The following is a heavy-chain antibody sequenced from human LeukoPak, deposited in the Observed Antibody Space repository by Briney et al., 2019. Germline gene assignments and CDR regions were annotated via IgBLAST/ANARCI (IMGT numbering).Heavy chain of an antibody. J-gene: IGHJ3*02. CDR2: IGSSSSFM. CDR1: GFTFSSYT. CDR3: AKDFQEWELLLAFDI. Sequence: PGGSLRLSCAASGFTFSSYTMNWVRPAPGKGLEWVSSIGSSSSFMYSADSVKGRFTISRDNSKNTLYLQMNSLRAEDTAVYYCAKDFQEWELLLAFDIWGQGTMVTVSS. V-gene: IGHV3-21*01. D-gene: IGHD1-26*01.